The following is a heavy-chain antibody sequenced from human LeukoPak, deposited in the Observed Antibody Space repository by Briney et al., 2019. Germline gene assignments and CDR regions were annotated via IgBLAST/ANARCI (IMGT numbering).Heavy chain of an antibody. CDR1: GGTFSRDA. V-gene: IGHV1-69*13. Sequence: SVKVSCKASGGTFSRDAISWVRQSPVQGLEWMGGIIPIFGTANYAQKFQGRVTITADESTSTAYMELSSLRSEDTAVYYCARDWWKVTSLAVAGSNWFDPWGQGTLVTVSS. CDR2: IIPIFGTA. D-gene: IGHD6-19*01. CDR3: ARDWWKVTSLAVAGSNWFDP. J-gene: IGHJ5*02.